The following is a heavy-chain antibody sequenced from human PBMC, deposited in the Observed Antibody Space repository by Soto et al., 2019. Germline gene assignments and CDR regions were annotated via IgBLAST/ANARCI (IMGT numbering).Heavy chain of an antibody. V-gene: IGHV3-11*04. CDR3: AKAHHSSDLYVGSR. J-gene: IGHJ4*02. CDR1: EFTFGDYE. D-gene: IGHD3-10*01. CDR2: LSRSGNTI. Sequence: QVQLVESGGGLVQPGGSLRLACAASEFTFGDYEMSWIRQAAGKGPEWVSFLSRSGNTIYYADSVKGRFSISRDNAQNSLYLQMESLRVEHTATYYCAKAHHSSDLYVGSRWGQGTLVTVSS.